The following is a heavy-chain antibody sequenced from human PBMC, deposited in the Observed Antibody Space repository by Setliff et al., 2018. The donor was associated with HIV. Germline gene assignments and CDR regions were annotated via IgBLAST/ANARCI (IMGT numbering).Heavy chain of an antibody. J-gene: IGHJ4*01. V-gene: IGHV1-18*01. CDR2: ISAYYGNT. CDR3: ARVFRDIVVVPAATAPSYYFDC. CDR1: GYTFTNYG. Sequence: ASVKVSCKASGYTFTNYGISWVRQAPGQGLEWMGWISAYYGNTNYAQKLQGRVTMTTDTSTSTAYMELRSLRSDDTAVYYCARVFRDIVVVPAATAPSYYFDCWG. D-gene: IGHD2-2*01.